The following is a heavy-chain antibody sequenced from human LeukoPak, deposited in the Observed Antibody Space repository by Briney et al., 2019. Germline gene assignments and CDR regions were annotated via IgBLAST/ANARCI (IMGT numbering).Heavy chain of an antibody. CDR2: ISAYNGNT. CDR1: GYTFTSYG. V-gene: IGHV1-18*01. D-gene: IGHD6-19*01. CDR3: ARGTDSSGWYGEGLFDY. Sequence: GASVKVSCKASGYTFTSYGISWVRQAPGQGLEWMGWISAYNGNTNYSEELQSRVTMTTDTTTSTAYLELRSLRSDDTAVDYCARGTDSSGWYGEGLFDYWGQGTLVTVSS. J-gene: IGHJ4*02.